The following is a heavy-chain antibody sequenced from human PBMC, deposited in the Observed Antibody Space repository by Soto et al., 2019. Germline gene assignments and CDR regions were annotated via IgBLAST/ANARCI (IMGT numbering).Heavy chain of an antibody. CDR1: GFIVSSNY. Sequence: EVQLVETGGGLIQPGGSLRLSCAASGFIVSSNYMSWVRQPPGKGLEWVSVIYSGGSTYHADSVKGQFTISRDNSKNTLYLQMNSLRAEDTAVYYCAREAGYYGSGSLGKTDFWGQGTLVTVSS. V-gene: IGHV3-53*02. CDR2: IYSGGST. J-gene: IGHJ4*02. CDR3: AREAGYYGSGSLGKTDF. D-gene: IGHD3-10*01.